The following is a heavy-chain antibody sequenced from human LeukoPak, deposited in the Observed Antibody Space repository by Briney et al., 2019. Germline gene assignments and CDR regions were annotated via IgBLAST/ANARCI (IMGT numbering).Heavy chain of an antibody. Sequence: SVKVSCKASGGTFSSYAISWVRQAPGQGLEWMGRIIPILGIANYAQKFQGRVTITADKSTSTAYMELSSLGSEDTAVYYCARDGNDFWSGYQSPYYYYYGMDVRGQGTTVTVSS. J-gene: IGHJ6*02. CDR2: IIPILGIA. D-gene: IGHD3-3*01. CDR3: ARDGNDFWSGYQSPYYYYYGMDV. CDR1: GGTFSSYA. V-gene: IGHV1-69*04.